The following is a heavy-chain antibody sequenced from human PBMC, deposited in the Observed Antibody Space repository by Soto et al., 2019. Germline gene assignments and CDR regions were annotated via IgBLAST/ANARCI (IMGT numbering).Heavy chain of an antibody. V-gene: IGHV4-39*01. D-gene: IGHD6-19*01. Sequence: SETLSLTCAVSGDCMSSSDYYWGWIRQPPGKGLEWIGGIYYSGSTYYNPSLQSRVAISVDTSKNQFSLKLKSVTAADTAIYYCARRTVNIRTFYSGLKTHCFDYWGQGAPVTVSS. CDR2: IYYSGST. CDR3: ARRTVNIRTFYSGLKTHCFDY. CDR1: GDCMSSSDYY. J-gene: IGHJ4*02.